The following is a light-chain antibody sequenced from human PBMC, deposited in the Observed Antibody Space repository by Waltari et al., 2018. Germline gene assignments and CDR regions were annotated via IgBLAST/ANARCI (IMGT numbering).Light chain of an antibody. CDR1: SSDVGGYNY. J-gene: IGLJ1*01. CDR2: EVS. V-gene: IGLV2-14*01. CDR3: LSYTSSSTYV. Sequence: QSALTQPASVSGSPGQSITFSCTGTSSDVGGYNYVSWYQQHPGKVPKLMIYEVSNRPSGVPNRFSGSKSGNTASLTISGLQAEDEADYYCLSYTSSSTYVFGTGTKVTVL.